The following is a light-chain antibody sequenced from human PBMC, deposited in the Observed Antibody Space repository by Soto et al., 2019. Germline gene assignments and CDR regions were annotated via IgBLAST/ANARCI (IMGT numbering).Light chain of an antibody. CDR1: QGIRSG. V-gene: IGKV1-17*01. Sequence: DIQMTQSPSSLSASVGDRVTITCRASQGIRSGLGWYQQKPGKAPKRLIYDASCLQSGVPSRFSGSGSGTQFTLTISSLQPQDFATYYCLQYNSYPWTFGQGTKVEIK. CDR3: LQYNSYPWT. CDR2: DAS. J-gene: IGKJ1*01.